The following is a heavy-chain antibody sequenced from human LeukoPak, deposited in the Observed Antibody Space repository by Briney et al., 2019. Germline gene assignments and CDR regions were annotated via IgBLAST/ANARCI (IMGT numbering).Heavy chain of an antibody. D-gene: IGHD2-2*01. Sequence: GGSLRLSCAASGFTFDDYAMHWVRQVPGKGLEWVSLISWNGGSIDYADSVKGRFTISRDNSKNSLYLQMNRLRAEDTALYYCAKDIGCSSTCCPSYHYYYYMHVWGKGTTVTVSS. J-gene: IGHJ6*03. CDR1: GFTFDDYA. CDR3: AKDIGCSSTCCPSYHYYYYMHV. CDR2: ISWNGGSI. V-gene: IGHV3-43D*03.